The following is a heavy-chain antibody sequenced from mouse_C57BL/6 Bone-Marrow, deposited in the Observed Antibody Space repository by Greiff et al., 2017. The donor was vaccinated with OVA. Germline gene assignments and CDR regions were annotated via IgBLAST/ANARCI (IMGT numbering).Heavy chain of an antibody. CDR3: ARPYYSNYYYYAMDY. CDR2: ISSGSSTI. D-gene: IGHD2-5*01. V-gene: IGHV5-17*01. CDR1: GFTFSDYG. J-gene: IGHJ4*01. Sequence: EVKLVESGGGLVKPGGSLKLSCAASGFTFSDYGMHWVRQAPEKGLEWVAYISSGSSTIYYADTVKGRFTISRDNAKNTLFLQMTSLRSEDTAMYYCARPYYSNYYYYAMDYWGQGTSVTVSS.